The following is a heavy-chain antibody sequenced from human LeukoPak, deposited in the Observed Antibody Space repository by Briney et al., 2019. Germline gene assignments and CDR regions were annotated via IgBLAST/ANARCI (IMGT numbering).Heavy chain of an antibody. Sequence: PGGSLRLSCAASGFTFSSYWMYWVLQAPGKGLVWVSRINSDGTSTTYAESVKGRFTISRDNAKNTLYLQMNSLRAEDTAMYYCGRVTSSRGAIDIWGQGTMVTVSS. CDR2: INSDGTST. CDR1: GFTFSSYW. J-gene: IGHJ3*02. D-gene: IGHD6-13*01. V-gene: IGHV3-74*03. CDR3: GRVTSSRGAIDI.